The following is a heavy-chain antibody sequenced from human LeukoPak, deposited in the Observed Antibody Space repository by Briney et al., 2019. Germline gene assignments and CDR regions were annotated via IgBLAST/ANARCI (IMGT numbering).Heavy chain of an antibody. CDR3: AKDIGLYYGSKSSFDY. CDR1: GFTFDDFA. Sequence: GRSLRLSCAASGFTFDDFAMHWVRQAPGKGLEWVSGISWNSGSIDYADSVKGRFTISRDNAKNSLYLQMNSLRVEDTALYYCAKDIGLYYGSKSSFDYWGQGTLVTVSS. V-gene: IGHV3-9*01. CDR2: ISWNSGSI. J-gene: IGHJ4*02. D-gene: IGHD3-10*01.